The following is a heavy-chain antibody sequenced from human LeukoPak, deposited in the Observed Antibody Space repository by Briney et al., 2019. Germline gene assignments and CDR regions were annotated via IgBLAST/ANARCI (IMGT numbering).Heavy chain of an antibody. CDR3: ARDSYDYVWGSYRPVYYFDY. Sequence: ASVKVSCKASGYTFTSYGISWVRQAPGQGLEWLGWISTYAQKLQGRVTMTTDTSTSTAYMELRSLRSDDTAVYYCARDSYDYVWGSYRPVYYFDYWGQGTLVTVSS. CDR2: ISTY. CDR1: GYTFTSYG. V-gene: IGHV1-18*01. D-gene: IGHD3-16*02. J-gene: IGHJ4*02.